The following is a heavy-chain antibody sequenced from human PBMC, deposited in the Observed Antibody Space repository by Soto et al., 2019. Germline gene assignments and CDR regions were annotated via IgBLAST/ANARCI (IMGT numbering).Heavy chain of an antibody. J-gene: IGHJ4*02. D-gene: IGHD2-2*01. Sequence: QVQLQQWGAGLLKPSETLSLTCAVYGESFSGSYWNWIRQPPGKGLEWIGDINHSGSTNYNPSLKGRVTISVVTSKNHFSLKLSSVTAADTAVYYCARSIALVPAAIPSHFDYWGQGILVTVSS. CDR3: ARSIALVPAAIPSHFDY. V-gene: IGHV4-34*01. CDR2: INHSGST. CDR1: GESFSGSY.